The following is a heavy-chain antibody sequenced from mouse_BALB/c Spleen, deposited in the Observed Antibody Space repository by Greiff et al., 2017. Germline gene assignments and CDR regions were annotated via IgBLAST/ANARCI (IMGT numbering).Heavy chain of an antibody. CDR1: GYTFTDYN. Sequence: EVQLHESGPELVKPGASVKIPCKASGYTFTDYNMDWVKQSHGKSLEWIGDINPNNGGTIYNQKFKGKATLTVDKSSSTAYMELRSLTSEDTAVYYCARRGLVYYAMDYWGQGTSVTVSS. CDR3: ARRGLVYYAMDY. V-gene: IGHV1-18*01. J-gene: IGHJ4*01. CDR2: INPNNGGT. D-gene: IGHD1-1*02.